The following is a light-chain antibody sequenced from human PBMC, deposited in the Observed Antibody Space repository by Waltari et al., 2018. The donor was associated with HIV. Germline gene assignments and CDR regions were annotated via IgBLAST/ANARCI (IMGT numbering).Light chain of an antibody. CDR3: QSYGSSLSGPVV. Sequence: QSVLTQPPSVSGAPGRRVTIPCTGSSPNIGEGKELPWNQQLPGTAPKRLIYGNNNRPSGVPDRFSGAKSGTSASLAITGLQAEDEADYFCQSYGSSLSGPVVFGGGTKLTLL. V-gene: IGLV1-40*01. CDR2: GNN. CDR1: SPNIGEGKE. J-gene: IGLJ2*01.